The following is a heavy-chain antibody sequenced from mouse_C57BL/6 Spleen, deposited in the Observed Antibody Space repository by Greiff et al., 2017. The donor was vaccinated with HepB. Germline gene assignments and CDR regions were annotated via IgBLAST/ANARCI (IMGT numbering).Heavy chain of an antibody. Sequence: VQLQQPGAELVRPGTSVKLSCKASGYTFTSYWMHWVKQRPGQGLEWIGVIDPSDSYTNYNQKFKGKATLTVDTSSSTAYMQLSSLTSEDSAVYYCARDWDGYFDVWGTGTTVTVSS. CDR2: IDPSDSYT. D-gene: IGHD4-1*01. V-gene: IGHV1-59*01. CDR1: GYTFTSYW. CDR3: ARDWDGYFDV. J-gene: IGHJ1*03.